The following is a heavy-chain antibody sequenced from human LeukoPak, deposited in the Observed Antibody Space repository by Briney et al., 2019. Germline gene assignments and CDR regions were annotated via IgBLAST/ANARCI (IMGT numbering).Heavy chain of an antibody. Sequence: GGSLRLSCVASRFTFSNYWMSWVRQAPGKGLEWVANINQDGSKKRYADSMKGRFTISRDNAKESLYLQLDSLRAEDTAVYYCAKWGPYCVGDYCPALDSWGPGTLVTVSS. D-gene: IGHD2-21*02. CDR1: RFTFSNYW. V-gene: IGHV3-7*01. CDR2: INQDGSKK. J-gene: IGHJ4*02. CDR3: AKWGPYCVGDYCPALDS.